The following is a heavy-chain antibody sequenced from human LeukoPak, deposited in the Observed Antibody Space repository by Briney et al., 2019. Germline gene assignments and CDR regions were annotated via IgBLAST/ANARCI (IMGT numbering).Heavy chain of an antibody. CDR3: ARDGGPDAFDI. CDR2: IYHSGST. V-gene: IGHV4-4*02. Sequence: SETLSLTCAVSGGSISSSNWWSWVRQPPGKGLEWIGEIYHSGSTNYNPSLKGRFTISVDKSKNQFYLKMSSVTAADTAVYYCARDGGPDAFDIWGQGTMVTVSS. J-gene: IGHJ3*02. CDR1: GGSISSSNW. D-gene: IGHD6-25*01.